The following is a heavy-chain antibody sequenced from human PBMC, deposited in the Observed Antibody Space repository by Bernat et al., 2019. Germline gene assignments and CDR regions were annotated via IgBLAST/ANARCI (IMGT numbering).Heavy chain of an antibody. CDR3: ARGTSTSAPYMDV. CDR2: IYSDDST. CDR1: GFTVSSNY. J-gene: IGHJ6*03. Sequence: EVQLVESGGGLIQPGGSLRLPCAASGFTVSSNYLTWVRQAPGKGLEWVSLIYSDDSTYYADSVKGRFTISRDNAKNSLYLQMNSLRAEDTAVYYCARGTSTSAPYMDVWGKGTTVTVSS. V-gene: IGHV3-53*01.